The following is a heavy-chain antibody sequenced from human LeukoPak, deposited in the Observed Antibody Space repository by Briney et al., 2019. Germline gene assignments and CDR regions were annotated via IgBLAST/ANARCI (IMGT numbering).Heavy chain of an antibody. Sequence: SETLSLTCTVSGGSISTYYWGWIRQAPGKGLEWIGSIYYSGNTYYNSSLESRVTISLDTSNNQFSLKLFSVTAAATAMYYCTRANGYGLIDYWDQGTLVTVSS. CDR1: GGSISTYY. D-gene: IGHD3-10*01. CDR3: TRANGYGLIDY. CDR2: IYYSGNT. J-gene: IGHJ4*02. V-gene: IGHV4-39*07.